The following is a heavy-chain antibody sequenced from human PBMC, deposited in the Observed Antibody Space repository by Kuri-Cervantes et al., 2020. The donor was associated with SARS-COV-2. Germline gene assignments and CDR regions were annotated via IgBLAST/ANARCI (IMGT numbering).Heavy chain of an antibody. Sequence: GGSLRLSCAASGFTFSSCSMNWVRQAPGKGLEWVSSISSSSSYTYYADSVKGRFTISRDNAKNTLYLQMNSLRAEDTAVYYCAREFVPGDFDLWGRGTLVTVSS. V-gene: IGHV3-21*01. J-gene: IGHJ2*01. CDR1: GFTFSSCS. D-gene: IGHD3-10*01. CDR3: AREFVPGDFDL. CDR2: ISSSSSYT.